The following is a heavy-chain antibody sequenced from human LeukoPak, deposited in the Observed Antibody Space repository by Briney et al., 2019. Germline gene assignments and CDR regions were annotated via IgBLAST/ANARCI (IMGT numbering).Heavy chain of an antibody. CDR2: ISSDNTYI. CDR3: ASSRAVAGSSSWFDS. Sequence: PGGSLRLSCAGSGFTFSDYNMNWIRQAPGKGLEWVSSISSDNTYIYHADSVKGRFTISKDNARNSLYLQMNSLRAEDTAIYYCASSRAVAGSSSWFDSWGQGTLVIVSS. J-gene: IGHJ5*01. D-gene: IGHD6-13*01. CDR1: GFTFSDYN. V-gene: IGHV3-21*01.